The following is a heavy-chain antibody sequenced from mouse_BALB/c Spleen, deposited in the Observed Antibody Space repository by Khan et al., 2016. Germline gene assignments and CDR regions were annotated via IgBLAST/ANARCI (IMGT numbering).Heavy chain of an antibody. V-gene: IGHV1-80*01. J-gene: IGHJ3*01. Sequence: QMQLEESGAELVRPGSSVKISCKASGYAFSSYWMNWVKQRPGQGLEWIGQIYPGDGDTNYNGKFKGKATLTADKSSSTAYMQLNSLTSEDSAVYFCARDLPGNSLAYWGQGTLVTVSA. CDR2: IYPGDGDT. CDR3: ARDLPGNSLAY. CDR1: GYAFSSYW. D-gene: IGHD2-1*01.